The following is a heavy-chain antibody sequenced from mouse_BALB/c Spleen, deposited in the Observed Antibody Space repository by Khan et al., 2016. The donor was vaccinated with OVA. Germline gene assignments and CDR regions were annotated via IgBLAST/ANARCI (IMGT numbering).Heavy chain of an antibody. D-gene: IGHD3-3*01. Sequence: QIQLVQSGPDLKKPGETVKISCKASGYTFTNYGINWVKQAPGKGLKWMGWIYTYTGEPTYADDFKGRFAFSLETSAGTAYLQINNLKNEDTATYFCARGGRRAIDYWGQGTSVTVSS. CDR2: IYTYTGEP. CDR3: ARGGRRAIDY. J-gene: IGHJ4*01. V-gene: IGHV9-3-1*01. CDR1: GYTFTNYG.